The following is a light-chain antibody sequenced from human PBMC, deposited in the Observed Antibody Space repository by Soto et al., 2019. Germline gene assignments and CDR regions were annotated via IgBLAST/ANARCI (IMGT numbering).Light chain of an antibody. CDR2: GAS. J-gene: IGKJ1*01. CDR1: QSLSSNF. CDR3: QQYDTFPRT. Sequence: EIVLTQSPGTLSLFPGDRATLSCRASQSLSSNFLAWYQQKPGQAPRLLIYGASRRATDIPDRFSGSGSGTDFALTITRLEPADFAVYFCQQYDTFPRTFDQGTKVEIQ. V-gene: IGKV3-20*01.